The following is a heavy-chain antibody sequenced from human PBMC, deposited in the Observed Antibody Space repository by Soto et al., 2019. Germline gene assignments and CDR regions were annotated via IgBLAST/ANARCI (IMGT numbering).Heavy chain of an antibody. Sequence: QVQLVQSGAEVKKPGSSVKVSCKASGGTFSSYAISWVRQAPGQGLEWMGGIIPIFGTANYAQKFQGRVTITADKSTSTAYMELSSLRSEDTAVYYCARGHAGWELPKATYYVDYWGKGTLVTVSS. V-gene: IGHV1-69*06. CDR2: IIPIFGTA. J-gene: IGHJ4*02. D-gene: IGHD1-26*01. CDR1: GGTFSSYA. CDR3: ARGHAGWELPKATYYVDY.